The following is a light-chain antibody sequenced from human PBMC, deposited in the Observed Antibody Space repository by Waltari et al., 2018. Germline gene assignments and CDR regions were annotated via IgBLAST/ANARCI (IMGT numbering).Light chain of an antibody. J-gene: IGKJ4*01. CDR1: QGISSW. CDR2: AAS. Sequence: IQMTQSPSSVSASVGDRVTITCRASQGISSWLAWYQQKPGKAPRLLIYAASALQSGVPSRFSGSGSELHFTLTISSLQIEDFATYYCQQSHSAPLAFGGGTRLEI. V-gene: IGKV1-12*01. CDR3: QQSHSAPLA.